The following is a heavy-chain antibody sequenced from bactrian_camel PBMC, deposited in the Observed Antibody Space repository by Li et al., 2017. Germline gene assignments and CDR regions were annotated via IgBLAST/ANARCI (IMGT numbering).Heavy chain of an antibody. CDR3: AARHCNLETYNY. V-gene: IGHV3S23*01. J-gene: IGHJ4*01. CDR2: IDSDTVTT. Sequence: VQLVESGGGSVQAGGSLTLSCVVNGSYKRGSMCMGWFRHIPGKEREGVAAIDSDTVTTRYADSVKGRFTISQDKASNKTTLYLQMNNLKTEDAAVYYCAARHCNLETYNYWGQGTQVTVS. CDR1: GSYKRGSMC.